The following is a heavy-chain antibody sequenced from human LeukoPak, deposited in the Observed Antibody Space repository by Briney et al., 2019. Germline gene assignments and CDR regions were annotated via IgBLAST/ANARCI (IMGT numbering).Heavy chain of an antibody. D-gene: IGHD2-2*01. CDR1: GFTFINAW. CDR3: TTEGGTGWYQLLFEGRY. J-gene: IGHJ4*02. V-gene: IGHV3-15*01. CDR2: IKSKTDGGTT. Sequence: GGSLRLSCGASGFTFINAWMNWVRQAPGKGLEWVGRIKSKTDGGTTDYAAPVKGRFTISRDDSKTTLYLQMNSLKTEDTAVYYCTTEGGTGWYQLLFEGRYWGQGTLVTVSS.